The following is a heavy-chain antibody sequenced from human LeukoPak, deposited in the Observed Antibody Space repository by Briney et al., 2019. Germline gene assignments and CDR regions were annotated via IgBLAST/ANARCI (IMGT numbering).Heavy chain of an antibody. D-gene: IGHD1-26*01. V-gene: IGHV3-23*01. CDR3: AKVSGSYNHFDY. J-gene: IGHJ4*02. Sequence: PGGSLRLSCAASGFTFSSYAMSWFRQAPGKGLEWVSAISGSGGSTYYADSVKGRFTISRDNSKNTLYLQMNSLRAEDTAVYYCAKVSGSYNHFDYWGQGTLVTVSS. CDR2: ISGSGGST. CDR1: GFTFSSYA.